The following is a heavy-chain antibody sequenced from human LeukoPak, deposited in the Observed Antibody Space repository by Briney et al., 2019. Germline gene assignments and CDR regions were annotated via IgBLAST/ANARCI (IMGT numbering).Heavy chain of an antibody. J-gene: IGHJ4*02. CDR3: ARLERPYYFDY. Sequence: SETLSLTCAVSGYSISSGYYWGWIRQPPGKGLEWIGSIYHGGSTYYNPSLKSRVTISVDTSKNQFSLKLSSVTAADTAVYYCARLERPYYFDYWGQGTLVTVSS. D-gene: IGHD1-1*01. V-gene: IGHV4-38-2*01. CDR2: IYHGGST. CDR1: GYSISSGYY.